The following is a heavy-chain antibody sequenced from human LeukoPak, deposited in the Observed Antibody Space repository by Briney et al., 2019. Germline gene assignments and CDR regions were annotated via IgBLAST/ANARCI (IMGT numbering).Heavy chain of an antibody. CDR3: ARHPSGSSFDY. CDR1: GGSIRSSSYY. CDR2: IHYTGST. V-gene: IGHV4-39*01. J-gene: IGHJ4*02. D-gene: IGHD1-26*01. Sequence: SETLSLTCSVSGGSIRSSSYYWGWIRQPPGKGLEWIGTIHYTGSTYYTPSLKSRVTVSVDTSNNQFSLKVSSVTAADTAVYYCARHPSGSSFDYWGQGTLVTVSS.